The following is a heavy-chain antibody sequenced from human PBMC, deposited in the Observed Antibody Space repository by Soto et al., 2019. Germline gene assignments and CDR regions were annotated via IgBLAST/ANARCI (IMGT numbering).Heavy chain of an antibody. Sequence: VKVSCKASGYTFTSYDINWVRQATGQGLEWMGWMNPNSGNTGYAQKFQGRVIMTRNTSTSTAYMELRSLRSDDTAVYYCARDPWYDSSGYHYYYYGMDVWGQGTTVTVSS. J-gene: IGHJ6*02. CDR2: MNPNSGNT. CDR1: GYTFTSYD. CDR3: ARDPWYDSSGYHYYYYGMDV. D-gene: IGHD3-22*01. V-gene: IGHV1-8*01.